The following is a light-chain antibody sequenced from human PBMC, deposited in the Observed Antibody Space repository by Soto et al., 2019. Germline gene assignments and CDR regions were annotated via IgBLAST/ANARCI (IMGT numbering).Light chain of an antibody. CDR3: SSYTITHIPVI. V-gene: IGLV2-14*01. CDR1: MRDVGAYNL. CDR2: EVR. J-gene: IGLJ2*01. Sequence: QSALTQPASVSGSAGQSITISCSGTMRDVGAYNLVSWYQQHPGTAPKLIIYEVRNRPSGISSRFSGSKSDNTASLTITGLQAEDEASYYCSSYTITHIPVIFGGGTKLTVL.